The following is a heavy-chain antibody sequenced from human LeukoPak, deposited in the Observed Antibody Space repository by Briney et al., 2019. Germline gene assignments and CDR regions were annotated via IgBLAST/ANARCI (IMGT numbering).Heavy chain of an antibody. CDR2: IRYDGSNK. Sequence: PGGSLRLSCAASGFTFSTYGMHWVRQAPGKGLEWVAFIRYDGSNKYYADFVKGRFTISRDNSKNTLYLQMNSPRAEDTAVYFCAKDKDPWKSTSISDFDYWGQGTLVTVSS. V-gene: IGHV3-30*02. J-gene: IGHJ4*02. CDR3: AKDKDPWKSTSISDFDY. D-gene: IGHD1-1*01. CDR1: GFTFSTYG.